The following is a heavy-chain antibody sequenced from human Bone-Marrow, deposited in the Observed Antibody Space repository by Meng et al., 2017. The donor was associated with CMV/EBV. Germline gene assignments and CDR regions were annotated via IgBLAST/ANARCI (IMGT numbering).Heavy chain of an antibody. CDR1: GGSISSGGYY. V-gene: IGHV4-31*03. CDR2: IYYSGST. D-gene: IGHD1-26*01. CDR3: ARGRRSGSYFFYYGMDV. J-gene: IGHJ6*02. Sequence: SETLSFTCTVSGGSISSGGYYWSWIRQHPGKGLEWIGYIYYSGSTYYNPSLKSRVTISVDTSKNQFSLKLSSVTAADTAVYYCARGRRSGSYFFYYGMDVWGQGTTVTVSS.